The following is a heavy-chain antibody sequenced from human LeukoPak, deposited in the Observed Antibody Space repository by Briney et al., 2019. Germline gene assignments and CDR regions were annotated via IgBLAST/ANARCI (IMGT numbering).Heavy chain of an antibody. J-gene: IGHJ4*02. CDR3: ARGRPRIAALGEDFDY. V-gene: IGHV1-46*01. CDR1: GYTFTSYY. CDR2: INPSGGST. D-gene: IGHD6-6*01. Sequence: ASVKVSCKASGYTFTSYYMHWVRQAPGQGLEWMGIINPSGGSTSYAQKFQGRVTMTRDASTSTVYMELSSLRSEDTAVYYCARGRPRIAALGEDFDYWGQGTLVTVSS.